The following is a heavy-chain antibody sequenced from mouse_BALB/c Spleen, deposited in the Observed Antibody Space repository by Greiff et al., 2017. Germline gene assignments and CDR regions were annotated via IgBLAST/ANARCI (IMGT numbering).Heavy chain of an antibody. CDR2: IDPETGGT. D-gene: IGHD1-1*01. CDR3: TRRSYYARGYYYAMDY. V-gene: IGHV1-15*01. CDR1: GYTFTDYE. Sequence: QVTLKESGAELVRPGASVTLSGKASGYTFTDYEMHGVKQTPVHGLEWIGAIDPETGGTAYNQKFKGKATLTADKSSSTAYMELRSLTSEDSAVYYCTRRSYYARGYYYAMDYWGQGTSVTVSS. J-gene: IGHJ4*01.